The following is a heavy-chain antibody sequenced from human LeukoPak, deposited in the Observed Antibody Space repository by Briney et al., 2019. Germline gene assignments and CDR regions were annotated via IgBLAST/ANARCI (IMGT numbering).Heavy chain of an antibody. V-gene: IGHV1-2*02. J-gene: IGHJ4*02. CDR3: ARQGSGSYKLDY. CDR1: GYTSTGYY. CDR2: NNPNSGDT. Sequence: GASVKVSCKASGYTSTGYYMHWVRQAPGQGLEWMGWNNPNSGDTYFAQHFKGRVTMTTDTSISTTYMEMNSLRSDDTAVFYCARQGSGSYKLDYWGQGALVTVS. D-gene: IGHD3-10*01.